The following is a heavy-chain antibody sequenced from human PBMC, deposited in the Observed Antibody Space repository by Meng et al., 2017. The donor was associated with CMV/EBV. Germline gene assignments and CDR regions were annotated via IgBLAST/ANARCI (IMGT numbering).Heavy chain of an antibody. CDR2: INPNSGGT. J-gene: IGHJ6*02. Sequence: ASVKVSCKASGYTFIGQYIHWVRQAPGQGLEWMGWINPNSGGTKYAQKFQGRVTMTGDTSISTAYMELSRVRFDDTAVYYCARAVMDVWGQGTTVTVSS. CDR3: ARAVMDV. CDR1: GYTFIGQY. V-gene: IGHV1-2*02.